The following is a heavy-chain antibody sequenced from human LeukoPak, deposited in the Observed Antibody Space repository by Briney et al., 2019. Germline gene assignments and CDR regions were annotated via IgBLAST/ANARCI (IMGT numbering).Heavy chain of an antibody. J-gene: IGHJ4*02. CDR2: INPNSGGT. CDR1: GYTFTGYY. V-gene: IGHV1-2*04. Sequence: ASVKVSCKASGYTFTGYYMHWVRQAPGQGLEWMGWINPNSGGTNYAQKFQGWVTMTRATSISTAYMELSRLRSDDTAVYYCARAYCSGGSCLAGGRNFDYWGQGTLVTVSS. CDR3: ARAYCSGGSCLAGGRNFDY. D-gene: IGHD2-15*01.